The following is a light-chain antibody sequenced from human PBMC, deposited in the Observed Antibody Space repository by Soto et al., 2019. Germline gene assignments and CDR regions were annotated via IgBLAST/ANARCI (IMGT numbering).Light chain of an antibody. V-gene: IGLV1-44*01. Sequence: QSVLTQPHSASGTPGQRVTISCSGSSSNIGTSSVRWFQQLPGTAPKLLISTTNQRPSGGPERFSGSKSGTSASLAISGLQSEDEADYYCAAWDDSLNGHVFGTGTKVTVL. CDR2: TTN. CDR3: AAWDDSLNGHV. J-gene: IGLJ1*01. CDR1: SSNIGTSS.